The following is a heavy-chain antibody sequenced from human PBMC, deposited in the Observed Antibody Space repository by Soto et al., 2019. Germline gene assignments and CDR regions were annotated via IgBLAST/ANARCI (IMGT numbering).Heavy chain of an antibody. CDR2: VYSTGGT. CDR3: VRQGIGNLHGLVDV. D-gene: IGHD1-1*01. V-gene: IGHV4-59*08. Sequence: QVQLQQSGPGLVKPSETLSLTCSVSSGPTSSHNWGWIRQTPGRGLEWIGYVYSTGGTSYNPSLNSRVTISADTSTNHISLTLTSVTAADTAVYHCVRQGIGNLHGLVDVWGQGTTVRVSS. CDR1: SGPTSSHN. J-gene: IGHJ6*02.